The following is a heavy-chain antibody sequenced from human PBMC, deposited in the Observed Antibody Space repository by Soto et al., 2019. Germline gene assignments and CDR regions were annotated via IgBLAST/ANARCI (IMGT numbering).Heavy chain of an antibody. CDR1: SGSISSGGYY. CDR2: IFYSGST. CDR3: ARVRSGVGYNWFDP. V-gene: IGHV4-31*03. Sequence: SETLSLTCTVSSGSISSGGYYWSWIRQHPRKGLEWIGNIFYSGSTYYNPSLKSRVTISVDTSKNQFSLKLSSVTAADTAVYYCARVRSGVGYNWFDPWGQGTLVTVSS. D-gene: IGHD3-16*01. J-gene: IGHJ5*02.